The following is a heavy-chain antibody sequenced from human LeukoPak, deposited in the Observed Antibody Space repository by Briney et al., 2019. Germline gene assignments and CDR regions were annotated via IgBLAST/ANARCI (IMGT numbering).Heavy chain of an antibody. D-gene: IGHD2-15*01. J-gene: IGHJ4*02. V-gene: IGHV1-18*01. CDR3: SRDGYCSGGSCYSAVDY. Sequence: ASVKDSCKASGYTLTSFVNSWVPQAPGQRLEWMGWIRAYNGNTNNAQKLQGRVTMTTDTSKSTAYMELRSLRSDDTAVYYCSRDGYCSGGSCYSAVDYWGQGTLVTVSS. CDR1: GYTLTSFV. CDR2: IRAYNGNT.